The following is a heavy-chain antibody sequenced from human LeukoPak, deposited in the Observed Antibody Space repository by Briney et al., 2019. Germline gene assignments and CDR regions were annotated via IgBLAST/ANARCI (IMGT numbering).Heavy chain of an antibody. V-gene: IGHV1-2*02. CDR3: AREASDYDHFYFDY. CDR2: LNPNSGGT. D-gene: IGHD5-12*01. CDR1: GYTFTANY. J-gene: IGHJ4*02. Sequence: GASVKVSCKASGYTFTANYMHWVRQAPGQGFEWMGWLNPNSGGTHFAQKFQGRVTMTRDTSISTAYMEVTNLGSDDTAVYYCAREASDYDHFYFDYWGQGTLVTVSS.